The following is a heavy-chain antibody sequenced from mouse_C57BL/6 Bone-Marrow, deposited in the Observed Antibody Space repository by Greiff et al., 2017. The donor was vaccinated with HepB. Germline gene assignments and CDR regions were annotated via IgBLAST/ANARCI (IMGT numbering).Heavy chain of an antibody. CDR1: GYAFSSSW. CDR3: APNYYGSSYWYFDV. J-gene: IGHJ1*03. V-gene: IGHV1-82*01. D-gene: IGHD1-1*01. Sequence: QVQLKESGPELVKPGASVKISCKASGYAFSSSWMNWVKQRPGKGLEWIGRIYPGDGDTNYNGKFKGKATLTADKSSSTAYMQLSSLTSEDSAVYCCAPNYYGSSYWYFDVGGTGTTVTVSS. CDR2: IYPGDGDT.